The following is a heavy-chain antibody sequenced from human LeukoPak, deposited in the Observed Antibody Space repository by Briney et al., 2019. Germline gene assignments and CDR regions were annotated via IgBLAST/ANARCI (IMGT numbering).Heavy chain of an antibody. CDR2: IRGSGGST. CDR1: GFTFSRYG. V-gene: IGHV3-23*01. J-gene: IGHJ6*03. Sequence: GGTLRLSCEASGFTFSRYGMSRVRQAPGKGLEWVSAIRGSGGSTYYADSVKGRFTISRDNSKNTLYLQMNSLRAEDTAVYYCAKAGLKKSIYYYGSGSYGHYYYMDVWGRGTTVTISS. D-gene: IGHD3-10*01. CDR3: AKAGLKKSIYYYGSGSYGHYYYMDV.